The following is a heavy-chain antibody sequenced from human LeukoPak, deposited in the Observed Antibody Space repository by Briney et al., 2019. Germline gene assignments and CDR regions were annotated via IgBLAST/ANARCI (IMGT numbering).Heavy chain of an antibody. D-gene: IGHD3-22*01. V-gene: IGHV3-11*01. J-gene: IGHJ4*02. CDR3: ASDYYYDSIGYFPGY. CDR2: ISTSGSTI. Sequence: GGSLRLSCAASGFTFTDYYMSWIRQPPGKGLEWVSYISTSGSTIYYADSVKGRFTISRDNAKNSLYLQMNRLRAEDTAVYYCASDYYYDSIGYFPGYWGQGTLVTVSS. CDR1: GFTFTDYY.